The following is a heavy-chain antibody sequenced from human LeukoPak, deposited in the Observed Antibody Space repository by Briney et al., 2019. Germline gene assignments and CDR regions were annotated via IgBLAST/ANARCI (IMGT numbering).Heavy chain of an antibody. J-gene: IGHJ4*02. CDR3: ARDSDGSGSYYY. V-gene: IGHV4-31*03. Sequence: SETLSLTCTVSGGSISSGGYYWSWIRQHPGKGLEWIGYIYYSGSTYYNLSLKSRVTISVDTSKNQFSLKLSSVTAADTAVYYCARDSDGSGSYYYWGQGTLVTVSS. D-gene: IGHD3-10*01. CDR2: IYYSGST. CDR1: GGSISSGGYY.